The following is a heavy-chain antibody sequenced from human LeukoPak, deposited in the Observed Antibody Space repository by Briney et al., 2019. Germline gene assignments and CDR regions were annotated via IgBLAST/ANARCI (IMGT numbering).Heavy chain of an antibody. Sequence: PGGTLRLSCAASGFTFSSHGMNWVRQAPGKGLEWVSGISPSGGITYYTDSVKGRFTISRDNSKNTQSLQMNSLRAEDTALYYCARNFGGGDSSGPYYWGQGTLVTVSS. D-gene: IGHD3-22*01. J-gene: IGHJ4*02. CDR1: GFTFSSHG. CDR2: ISPSGGIT. CDR3: ARNFGGGDSSGPYY. V-gene: IGHV3-23*01.